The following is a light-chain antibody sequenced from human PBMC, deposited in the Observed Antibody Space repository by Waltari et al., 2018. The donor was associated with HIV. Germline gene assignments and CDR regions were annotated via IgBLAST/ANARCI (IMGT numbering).Light chain of an antibody. Sequence: QAGLTQPPSVSKGMRQTATLTCTGNSNNVGNQGAAWLQQHQGHPPKLLSYRDNKRPSGISERFSASRSGNTASLTITGVRPEDEADYFCATWDISLSAVVFGGGTTLTVL. CDR1: SNNVGNQG. CDR2: RDN. J-gene: IGLJ2*01. V-gene: IGLV10-54*04. CDR3: ATWDISLSAVV.